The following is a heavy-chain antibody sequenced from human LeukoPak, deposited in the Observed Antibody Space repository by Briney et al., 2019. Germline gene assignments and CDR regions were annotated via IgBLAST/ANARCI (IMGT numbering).Heavy chain of an antibody. Sequence: ASVKVSCKASGYTFTSYAMHWVRQAPGQRLEWMGWINAGNGNTKYSQKFQGRVTITRDTSASTAYMELNSLRSEDTAVYYCARGSTDIVVVVAAHNWFDPWGQGTLVTVSS. V-gene: IGHV1-3*01. J-gene: IGHJ5*02. D-gene: IGHD2-15*01. CDR2: INAGNGNT. CDR3: ARGSTDIVVVVAAHNWFDP. CDR1: GYTFTSYA.